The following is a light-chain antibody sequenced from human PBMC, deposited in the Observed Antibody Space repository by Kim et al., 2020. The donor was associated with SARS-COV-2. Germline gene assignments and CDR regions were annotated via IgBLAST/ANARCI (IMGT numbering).Light chain of an antibody. CDR3: QQYHNLPLT. Sequence: GDRVTITCQATQDITKSLNWFQQRPGKAPKLLIYDASELETGVPSGFSGSGSGTHFTLTISRLRPEDVATYFCQQYHNLPLTFGGGTKV. V-gene: IGKV1-33*01. CDR2: DAS. J-gene: IGKJ4*01. CDR1: QDITKS.